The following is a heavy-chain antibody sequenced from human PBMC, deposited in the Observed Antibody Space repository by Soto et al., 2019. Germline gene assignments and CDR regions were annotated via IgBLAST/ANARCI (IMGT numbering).Heavy chain of an antibody. CDR3: ASGVGGLGGSSGWPDYAFDV. Sequence: QVQLVQSGAAVRKPGSSVKVSCKASGGTFTKYAITWVRQAPRQGLEWMGGIVPLTGTTNYAQKFRGRVTISADESTTTAYLELSSLRSEDTAVYYWASGVGGLGGSSGWPDYAFDVWGQGTMVIVSS. J-gene: IGHJ3*01. V-gene: IGHV1-69*01. CDR1: GGTFTKYA. D-gene: IGHD6-19*01. CDR2: IVPLTGTT.